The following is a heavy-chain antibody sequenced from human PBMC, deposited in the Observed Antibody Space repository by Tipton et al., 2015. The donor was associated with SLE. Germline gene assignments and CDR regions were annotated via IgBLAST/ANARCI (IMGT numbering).Heavy chain of an antibody. J-gene: IGHJ4*02. CDR1: GGSISSYY. CDR2: IYTSGST. V-gene: IGHV4-4*07. D-gene: IGHD6-13*01. Sequence: TLSLTCTVSGGSISSYYWSWIRQPAGKGLEWIGRIYTSGSTNYNPSLKSRVTMSVDTSKNQFSLKLSSVTAADTAVYYCARERDPRLAAAGTQAFYYWGQGTRVTVSS. CDR3: ARERDPRLAAAGTQAFYY.